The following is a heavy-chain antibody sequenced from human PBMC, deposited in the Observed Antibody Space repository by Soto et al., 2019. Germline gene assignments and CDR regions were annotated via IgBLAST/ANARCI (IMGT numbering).Heavy chain of an antibody. CDR2: ISGSGGST. CDR3: AKDQVVVVVAATGAGYYFDY. V-gene: IGHV3-23*01. Sequence: EVQLLESGGGLVQPGGSLRLSCAASGFTFSSYAMSWVRQAPGKGLEWVSAISGSGGSTYYADSVKGRFTISRDNSKNTLYLQINSLRAEDTAVYYCAKDQVVVVVAATGAGYYFDYWGQEPWSPSPQ. J-gene: IGHJ4*01. CDR1: GFTFSSYA. D-gene: IGHD2-15*01.